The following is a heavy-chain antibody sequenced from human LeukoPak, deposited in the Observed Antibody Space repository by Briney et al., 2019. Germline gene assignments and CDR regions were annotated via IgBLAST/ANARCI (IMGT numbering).Heavy chain of an antibody. CDR1: GFTFDDYG. D-gene: IGHD2-2*01. V-gene: IGHV3-20*01. CDR3: ARATFYCSSTSCSFDY. CDR2: INWNGGST. J-gene: IGHJ4*02. Sequence: GGSLRLSCAASGFTFDDYGMSWVRQAPGKGLEWVSGINWNGGSTGYADSVKGRFTISRDNAKNSLYLQMNSLRAEDTALYRCARATFYCSSTSCSFDYWGQGTLVTVSS.